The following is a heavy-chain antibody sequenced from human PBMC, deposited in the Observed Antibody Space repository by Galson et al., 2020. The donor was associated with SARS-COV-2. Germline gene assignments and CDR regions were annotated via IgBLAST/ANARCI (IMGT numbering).Heavy chain of an antibody. CDR2: ISSSSSYI. CDR1: GFTFSSYS. V-gene: IGHV3-21*01. Sequence: GGSLRLSCAASGFTFSSYSMNWVRQAPGKGLEWVSSISSSSSYIYYADSVKGRFTISRDNAKNSLYLQMNSLRAEDTAVYYCASLGSDSLYYYFGMDVWGQGTTFTVSS. D-gene: IGHD2-21*01. CDR3: ASLGSDSLYYYFGMDV. J-gene: IGHJ6*02.